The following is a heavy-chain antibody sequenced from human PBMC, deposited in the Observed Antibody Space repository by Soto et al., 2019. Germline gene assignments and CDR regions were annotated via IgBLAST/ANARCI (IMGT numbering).Heavy chain of an antibody. CDR2: ISWNSGSI. V-gene: IGHV3-9*01. Sequence: GGSLRLSCAASGFTFDDYAMHWVRQAPGKGLEWVSGISWNSGSIGYADSVKGRFTISRDNAKNSLYLQMNSLRAEDTALYYCAKGAPPGYSSSYYFDYWGQGTLVTVSS. CDR1: GFTFDDYA. D-gene: IGHD6-6*01. J-gene: IGHJ4*02. CDR3: AKGAPPGYSSSYYFDY.